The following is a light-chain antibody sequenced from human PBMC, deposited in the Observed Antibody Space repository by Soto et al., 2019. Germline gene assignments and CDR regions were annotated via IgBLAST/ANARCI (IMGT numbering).Light chain of an antibody. J-gene: IGLJ3*02. CDR3: AAWDVRLNGPL. Sequence: QSVLTQPPSASGTTRQRVTISCSGSSSNIGSNAVTWYQQLPGTGPTLPIYSNNQRPSGVPDRFSGSKSGPSASLAVNGLQSEDEADYYCAAWDVRLNGPLCGGGTTLTVL. CDR1: SSNIGSNA. CDR2: SNN. V-gene: IGLV1-44*01.